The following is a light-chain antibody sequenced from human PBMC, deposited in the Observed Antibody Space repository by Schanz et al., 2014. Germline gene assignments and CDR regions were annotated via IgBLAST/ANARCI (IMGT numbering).Light chain of an antibody. CDR3: QQLNSYPPT. CDR2: SAS. CDR1: QDINIY. Sequence: DIQMTQSPSSLSASVGDRVTITCRASQDINIYLAWYQQRPGKVPQVLIYSASTLQSGVPSRFSGGGSGTDFTLTISSLQPEDAATYYCQQLNSYPPTFGGGTKVEIK. J-gene: IGKJ4*01. V-gene: IGKV1-27*01.